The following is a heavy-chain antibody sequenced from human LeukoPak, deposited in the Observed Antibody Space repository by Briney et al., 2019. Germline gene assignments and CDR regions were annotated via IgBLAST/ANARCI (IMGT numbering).Heavy chain of an antibody. CDR3: ARSGLRLTDY. D-gene: IGHD4-17*01. J-gene: IGHJ4*02. CDR1: GGTFSSYA. V-gene: IGHV1-18*01. CDR2: ISAYNGNT. Sequence: ASVKVSCKASGGTFSSYAISWVRQAPGQGLEWMGGISAYNGNTNYAQKLQGRVTMTTDTSTSTAYMELRSLRSDDTAVYYCARSGLRLTDYWGQGTLVTVSS.